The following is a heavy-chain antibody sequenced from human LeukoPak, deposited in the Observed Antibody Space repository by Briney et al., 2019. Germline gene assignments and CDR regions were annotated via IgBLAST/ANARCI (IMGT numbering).Heavy chain of an antibody. CDR3: ARVGLRSTYYFDY. CDR2: ISYDGSNK. V-gene: IGHV3-30*04. D-gene: IGHD3-3*01. Sequence: PGGSLRLSCAASGFTFSSYAMHWVRQAPGKGLEWVAVISYDGSNKYYAGPVKGRFTISRDNSKNTLYLQMNSLRAEDTAVYYCARVGLRSTYYFDYWGQGTLVTVSS. CDR1: GFTFSSYA. J-gene: IGHJ4*02.